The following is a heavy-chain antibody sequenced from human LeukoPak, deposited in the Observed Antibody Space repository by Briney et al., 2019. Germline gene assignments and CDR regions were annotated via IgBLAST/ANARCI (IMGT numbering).Heavy chain of an antibody. CDR3: ARGGGVDILTGFQY. D-gene: IGHD3-9*01. Sequence: SVKVSCKASGGTFTNYAINWVRQAPGQGLEWMGRIIPIIDVTNYAQKFQGRVTITADQSTSTAYMELSSLRSEDTAVYYCARGGGVDILTGFQYWGQGTLVTVSS. V-gene: IGHV1-69*04. CDR1: GGTFTNYA. J-gene: IGHJ1*01. CDR2: IIPIIDVT.